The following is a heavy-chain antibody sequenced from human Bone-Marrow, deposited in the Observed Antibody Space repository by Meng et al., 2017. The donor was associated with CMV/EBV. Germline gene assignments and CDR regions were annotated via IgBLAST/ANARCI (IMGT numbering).Heavy chain of an antibody. J-gene: IGHJ4*02. D-gene: IGHD2-15*01. CDR2: ITASDDST. CDR3: AKVVGGNNCYSANDY. V-gene: IGHV3-23*01. Sequence: SGFTFKNYAMTWVRHAPGKGLEWVSAITASDDSTYYAGSVKGRFTISRDNSKNTLYLQLNSLRAEDTAVYYCAKVVGGNNCYSANDYWGQGTLVTVSS. CDR1: GFTFKNYA.